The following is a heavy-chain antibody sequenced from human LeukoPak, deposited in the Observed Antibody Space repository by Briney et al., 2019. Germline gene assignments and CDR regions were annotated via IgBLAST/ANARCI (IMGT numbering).Heavy chain of an antibody. V-gene: IGHV1-69*13. D-gene: IGHD3-10*01. CDR1: GGTFSSYA. CDR3: ARPITMVRGRSGMDV. Sequence: SVKVSCKASGGTFSSYAISWVRQAPGQGLEWMGGIIPIFGTANYAQKFQGRVAITADESTSTAYMELSSLRSEDTAVYYCARPITMVRGRSGMDVWGQGTTVTVSS. CDR2: IIPIFGTA. J-gene: IGHJ6*02.